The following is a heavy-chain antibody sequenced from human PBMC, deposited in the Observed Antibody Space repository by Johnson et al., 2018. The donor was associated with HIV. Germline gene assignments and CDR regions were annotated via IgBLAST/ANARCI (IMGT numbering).Heavy chain of an antibody. CDR3: ARVGRYSDSSGYYTDAFDI. J-gene: IGHJ3*02. CDR1: GFTVSSNY. CDR2: FYSDSNT. V-gene: IGHV3-66*01. Sequence: VQLVESGGGVVQPGGSLRLSCAASGFTVSSNYMSWVRQAPGKGLEWVSVFYSDSNTYSSDSVKGRFTISRDNSKNTLYLQMNSLRAEDTALYYCARVGRYSDSSGYYTDAFDIWGQGTMLTVSS. D-gene: IGHD3-22*01.